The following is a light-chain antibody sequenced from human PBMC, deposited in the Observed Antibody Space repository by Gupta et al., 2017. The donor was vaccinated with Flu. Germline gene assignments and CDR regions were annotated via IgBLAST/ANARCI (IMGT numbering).Light chain of an antibody. J-gene: IGLJ3*02. CDR2: EVT. CDR1: SSDVGGYNF. CDR3: ASYTTTSTWV. V-gene: IGLV2-14*01. Sequence: QSAFTQPASVSGPPGQSNTISCTGTSSDVGGYNFISWYQQHPGKAPKLMIYEVTDRPSGVSNRFSGSKSGNTASLTISRLQAEDEADYFCASYTTTSTWVFGGGTKLTVL.